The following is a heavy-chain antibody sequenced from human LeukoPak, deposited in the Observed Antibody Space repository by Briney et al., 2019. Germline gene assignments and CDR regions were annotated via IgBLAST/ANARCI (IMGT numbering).Heavy chain of an antibody. D-gene: IGHD6-13*01. V-gene: IGHV4-39*01. CDR2: IYYSGST. CDR3: ARGIAAAGSWFDP. J-gene: IGHJ5*02. Sequence: NASETLSLTCTVSGGSISSSSYYWSWIRQPPGKGLEWIGSIYYSGSTYYNPSLKSRVTISVDTSKNQFSLKLSSVTAADTAVYYCARGIAAAGSWFDPWGQGTLVTVSS. CDR1: GGSISSSSYY.